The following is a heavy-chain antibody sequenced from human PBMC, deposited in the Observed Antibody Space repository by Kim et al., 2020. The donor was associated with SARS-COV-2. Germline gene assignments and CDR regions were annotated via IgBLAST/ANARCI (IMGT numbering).Heavy chain of an antibody. V-gene: IGHV3-73*01. J-gene: IGHJ3*02. CDR1: GFTFSGSA. CDR2: IRSKANSYAT. CDR3: TRKKPEDYYDSSGYYYRRAGGGSDAFDI. Sequence: GGSLRLSCAASGFTFSGSAMHWVRQASGKGLEWVGRIRSKANSYATAYAASVKGRFTISRDDSKNTAYLQMNSLKTEDTAVYYCTRKKPEDYYDSSGYYYRRAGGGSDAFDIWGQGTMVTVSS. D-gene: IGHD3-22*01.